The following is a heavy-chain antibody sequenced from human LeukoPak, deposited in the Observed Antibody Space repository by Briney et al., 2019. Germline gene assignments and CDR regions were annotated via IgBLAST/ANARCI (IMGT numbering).Heavy chain of an antibody. D-gene: IGHD2-2*01. J-gene: IGHJ6*02. CDR1: GYTFTGYY. CDR2: INPNSGGT. CDR3: ARDELLVVPAAMGYYYGMDV. V-gene: IGHV1-2*02. Sequence: ASVKVSCKASGYTFTGYYMHWVRQAPGQGLEWMGWINPNSGGTNYAQKFQGRVTMTRDTSISTAYMELSRLRSDDTAVYYCARDELLVVPAAMGYYYGMDVWGQGTTVTVSS.